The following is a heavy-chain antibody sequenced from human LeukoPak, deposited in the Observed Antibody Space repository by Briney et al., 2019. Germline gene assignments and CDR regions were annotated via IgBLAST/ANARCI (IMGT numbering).Heavy chain of an antibody. D-gene: IGHD2-21*02. J-gene: IGHJ4*02. CDR3: AKAAKKASRYCGGDCYAN. Sequence: GGSLRLSCAASGFTVSSNYMSWVRQAPGKGLEWVSVIYSGGSTYYADSVKGRFTISRDNSKNTLYLQMNSLRAEDTAVYYCAKAAKKASRYCGGDCYANWGQGTLVTVSS. CDR1: GFTVSSNY. V-gene: IGHV3-53*01. CDR2: IYSGGST.